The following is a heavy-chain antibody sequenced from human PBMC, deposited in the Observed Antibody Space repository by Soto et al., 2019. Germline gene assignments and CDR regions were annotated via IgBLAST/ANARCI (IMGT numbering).Heavy chain of an antibody. V-gene: IGHV3-33*01. Sequence: GGSLRLSCAASGFTFSSYGMHWVRQAPGKGLEWVAVIWYDGSNKYYADSVKGRFTISGDNSKNTLYLQMNSLRAEDTAVYYCARDGHYDILTGFFDYWGQGTLVTVSS. D-gene: IGHD3-9*01. CDR1: GFTFSSYG. CDR2: IWYDGSNK. J-gene: IGHJ4*02. CDR3: ARDGHYDILTGFFDY.